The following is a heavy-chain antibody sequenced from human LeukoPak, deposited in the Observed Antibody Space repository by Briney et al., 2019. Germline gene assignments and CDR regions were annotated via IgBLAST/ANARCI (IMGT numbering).Heavy chain of an antibody. CDR2: IYYSGST. Sequence: SETLSLTCTVSGGSISSSSYYWGWIRQPPGTGLEWIGSIYYSGSTYYNPSLKSRVTISVDTSKNQFSLKLSSVTAADTAVYYCARVGAKNYFDYWGQGTLVTVSS. D-gene: IGHD1-26*01. V-gene: IGHV4-39*07. CDR1: GGSISSSSYY. J-gene: IGHJ4*02. CDR3: ARVGAKNYFDY.